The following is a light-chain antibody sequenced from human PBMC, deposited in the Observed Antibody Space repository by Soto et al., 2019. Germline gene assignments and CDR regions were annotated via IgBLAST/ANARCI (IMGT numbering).Light chain of an antibody. CDR2: WAS. Sequence: DIVMTQSPDSLAVSLGERATINCKSSQSVLYSSNNKNYLAWYQQKPGQPPKLLIYWASTRESGVPDRFSGSGSGTDFTLTISSLQDEDVAVYYCQQYYSTQLTFGPGTRVAIK. CDR3: QQYYSTQLT. J-gene: IGKJ3*01. V-gene: IGKV4-1*01. CDR1: QSVLYSSNNKNY.